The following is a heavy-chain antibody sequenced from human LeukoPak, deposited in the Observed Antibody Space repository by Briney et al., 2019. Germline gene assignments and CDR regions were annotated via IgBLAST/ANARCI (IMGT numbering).Heavy chain of an antibody. Sequence: SVKVSCRASGGTFSSYAISWVRQAPGQGLEWMGGIIPIFGTANYAQKFQGRVTITADESTSTAYMELSSLRSEDTAVYYCARRGRTLRERADNWFDPWGQGTLVTVSS. J-gene: IGHJ5*02. CDR1: GGTFSSYA. V-gene: IGHV1-69*13. CDR2: IIPIFGTA. D-gene: IGHD2-15*01. CDR3: ARRGRTLRERADNWFDP.